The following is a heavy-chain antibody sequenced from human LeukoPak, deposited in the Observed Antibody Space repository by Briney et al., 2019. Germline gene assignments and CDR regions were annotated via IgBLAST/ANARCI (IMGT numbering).Heavy chain of an antibody. Sequence: GASVKVSCTASGYTFTGYYMHCVRQAPGQGLEWMGRINPNSGDTNYAQKFQSRVTMTRDTSISTAYMELSRMTSDDTAVYYCARGVVVVAATQMDYWGQGTLVTVSS. CDR3: ARGVVVVAATQMDY. D-gene: IGHD2-15*01. CDR1: GYTFTGYY. J-gene: IGHJ4*02. V-gene: IGHV1-2*06. CDR2: INPNSGDT.